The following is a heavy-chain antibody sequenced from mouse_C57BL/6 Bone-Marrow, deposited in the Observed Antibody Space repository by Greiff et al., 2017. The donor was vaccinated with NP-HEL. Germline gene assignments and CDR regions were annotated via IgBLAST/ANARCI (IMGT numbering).Heavy chain of an antibody. CDR2: IDPETGGT. CDR1: GYTFTDYE. V-gene: IGHV1-15*01. CDR3: TRYHWYFDV. Sequence: VQLKESGAELVRPGASVTLSCKASGYTFTDYEMHWVKQTPVHGLEWIGAIDPETGGTAYNQKFKGKAILTADKSSSTAYMELRSLTSEDSAVYYCTRYHWYFDVWGTGTTVTVSS. D-gene: IGHD5-1*01. J-gene: IGHJ1*03.